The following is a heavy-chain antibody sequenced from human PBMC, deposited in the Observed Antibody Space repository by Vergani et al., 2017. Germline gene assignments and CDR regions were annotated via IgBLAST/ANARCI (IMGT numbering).Heavy chain of an antibody. CDR2: MNPNSGNT. CDR3: ARDDPPGAMFDP. J-gene: IGHJ5*02. V-gene: IGHV1-8*01. Sequence: QVQLVQSGAEVKKPGASVKVSCKASGYTFTSYDINWVRQATRQGLEWMGWMNPNSGNTGYAQKFQGRVTMTRNTSISTAYVELSSVTAADTAVYYCARDDPPGAMFDPWGQGTLVTVYS. CDR1: GYTFTSYD. D-gene: IGHD3-3*01.